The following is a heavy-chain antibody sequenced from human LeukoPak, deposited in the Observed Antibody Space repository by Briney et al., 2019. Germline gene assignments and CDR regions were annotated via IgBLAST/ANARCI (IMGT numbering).Heavy chain of an antibody. D-gene: IGHD1-26*01. CDR1: GFTFSSYS. CDR3: ARDSIVGAIGWFDP. CDR2: ISSSGSYI. Sequence: GGSLRLSCAASGFTFSSYSMNWVRQAPGKGLEWVSSISSSGSYIYYADSVKGRFTISRDNSKNSLYLQMNSLRAEDTAVYYCARDSIVGAIGWFDPWGQGTLVTVSS. J-gene: IGHJ5*02. V-gene: IGHV3-21*01.